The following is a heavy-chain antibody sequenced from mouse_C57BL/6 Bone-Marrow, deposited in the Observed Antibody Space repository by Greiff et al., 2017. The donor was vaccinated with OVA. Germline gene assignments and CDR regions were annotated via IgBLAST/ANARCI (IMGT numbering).Heavy chain of an antibody. Sequence: EVQLVESEGGLVQPGSSMKLSCTASGFTFSDYYMAWVRQVPEKGLEWVAIINYDGSSTYYLDSLTSRFIISRDNAKNILYLQMSSLKAEDTATYYCARDLWYFDVWGTGTTVTVSS. CDR1: GFTFSDYY. J-gene: IGHJ1*03. V-gene: IGHV5-16*01. CDR2: INYDGSST. CDR3: ARDLWYFDV.